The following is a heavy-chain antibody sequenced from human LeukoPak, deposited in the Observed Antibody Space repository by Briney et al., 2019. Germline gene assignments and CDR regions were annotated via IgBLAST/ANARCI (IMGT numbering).Heavy chain of an antibody. D-gene: IGHD2-15*01. J-gene: IGHJ5*02. Sequence: PSQTLSLTCTVSGGSISSGGYYWSWIRQHPGKGLEWIGYIYYSGSTYYNPSLKSRVTISVDTSKNQFSLKLSSVTAADTVVYYCARDLHCSGGSCYRWFDPWGQGTLVTVSS. V-gene: IGHV4-31*03. CDR1: GGSISSGGYY. CDR2: IYYSGST. CDR3: ARDLHCSGGSCYRWFDP.